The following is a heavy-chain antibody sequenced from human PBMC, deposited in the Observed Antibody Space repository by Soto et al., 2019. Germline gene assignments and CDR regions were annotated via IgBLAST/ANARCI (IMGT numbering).Heavy chain of an antibody. CDR1: GYTFTGYY. V-gene: IGHV1-2*02. CDR3: ARGGSSSLDY. CDR2: INPNSGGT. J-gene: IGHJ4*02. D-gene: IGHD6-6*01. Sequence: QVPLVQSGAEVKKPGASVKVSCKASGYTFTGYYMHWVRQAPGQGPEWMGWINPNSGGTTYAQKFQGRVTVTRDTSISTAYMELSSLRSDDTAVYYCARGGSSSLDYWGQGTLVTVSS.